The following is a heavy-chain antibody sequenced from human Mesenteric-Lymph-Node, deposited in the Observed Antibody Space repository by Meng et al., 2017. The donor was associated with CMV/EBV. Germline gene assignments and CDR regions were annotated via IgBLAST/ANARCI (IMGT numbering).Heavy chain of an antibody. CDR2: IKADGSEK. V-gene: IGHV3-7*01. Sequence: GESLKISCAASGFTFSTYWMSWVRQAPGKGLEWVAHIKADGSEKKYVDSVKGRFTISRDNAKNSVYLQMNSLRAEDTAVYYCARGIRGSSKYWFDPWGQGTLVTVSS. J-gene: IGHJ5*02. CDR3: ARGIRGSSKYWFDP. D-gene: IGHD3-10*01. CDR1: GFTFSTYW.